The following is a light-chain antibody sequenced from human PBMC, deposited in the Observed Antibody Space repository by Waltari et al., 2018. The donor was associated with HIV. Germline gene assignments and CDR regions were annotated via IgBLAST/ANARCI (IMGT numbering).Light chain of an antibody. V-gene: IGLV1-40*01. J-gene: IGLJ2*01. CDR3: QSYDSSLSGVV. CDR1: SSNIGAGNP. Sequence: QYLLTQPPSVSGAPGQEVTISCTGSSSNIGAGNPVHWYQQVPGTVPKLLISANINRPSGVPDRFSGSKSGTSASLAITGLQAEDEADYYCQSYDSSLSGVVFGGGTKLTVL. CDR2: ANI.